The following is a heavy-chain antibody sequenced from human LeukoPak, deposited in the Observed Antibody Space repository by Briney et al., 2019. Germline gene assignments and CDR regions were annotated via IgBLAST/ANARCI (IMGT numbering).Heavy chain of an antibody. V-gene: IGHV4-61*02. CDR3: AKSTQRGARLDAFDI. Sequence: PSETLSLTCTVSGGSISSGSYYWSWIRQPAGKGLEWIGRIYTSGSTNYNPSLKSRVTISVDTSKNQFSLKLSSVTAADTAVYYCAKSTQRGARLDAFDIWGQGTMVTVSS. D-gene: IGHD1-26*01. CDR1: GGSISSGSYY. J-gene: IGHJ3*02. CDR2: IYTSGST.